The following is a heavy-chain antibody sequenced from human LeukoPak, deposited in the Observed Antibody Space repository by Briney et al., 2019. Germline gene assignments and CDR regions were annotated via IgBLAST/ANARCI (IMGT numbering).Heavy chain of an antibody. D-gene: IGHD6-13*01. J-gene: IGHJ6*03. CDR1: GYSFNSYG. V-gene: IGHV1-18*01. Sequence: ASVKVSCKASGYSFNSYGISWVRQAPGQGLEWMGWINTHSGYTNFAQKFQGRVTMSTETSTSTAYMELRSLRSDDTAVYYCGRGVGIAAAAYFYYYMDVWGKGTTVTVSS. CDR2: INTHSGYT. CDR3: GRGVGIAAAAYFYYYMDV.